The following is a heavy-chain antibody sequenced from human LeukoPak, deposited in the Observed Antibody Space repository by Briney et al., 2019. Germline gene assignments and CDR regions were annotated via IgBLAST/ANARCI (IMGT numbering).Heavy chain of an antibody. D-gene: IGHD2-2*02. CDR1: GYTFTCYG. Sequence: ASVKVSCKASGYTFTCYGISWVRQAPGQGLEWMGWISAYNGNTNYAQKLQGRVTMTTDTSTSTAYLELRSLRSDDTAVYYCAKAPVPAAIGGYYYYYMDVWGKGTTVTVSS. V-gene: IGHV1-18*01. CDR2: ISAYNGNT. CDR3: AKAPVPAAIGGYYYYYMDV. J-gene: IGHJ6*03.